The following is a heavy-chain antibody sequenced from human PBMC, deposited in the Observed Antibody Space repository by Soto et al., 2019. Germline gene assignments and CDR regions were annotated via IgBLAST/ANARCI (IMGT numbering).Heavy chain of an antibody. D-gene: IGHD3-22*01. V-gene: IGHV3-74*01. CDR2: INMDGTKT. J-gene: IGHJ5*02. CDR3: ARDYYYDSRSSSVNWFDP. Sequence: PGGSLRLSCVASEFTFSKYWMHWVRQAPGKGLVWVSRINMDGTKTGYADSVKGRFTVSRDNANNTLYLQMNSLGVEDTAVYYCARDYYYDSRSSSVNWFDPWGQGTLVTVSS. CDR1: EFTFSKYW.